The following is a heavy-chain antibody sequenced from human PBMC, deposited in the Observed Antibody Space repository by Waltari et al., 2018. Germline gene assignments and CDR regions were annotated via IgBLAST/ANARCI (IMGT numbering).Heavy chain of an antibody. CDR3: ATDPRLRDYLTEDYYGMDV. V-gene: IGHV1-24*01. J-gene: IGHJ6*02. CDR2: FDPEDGET. D-gene: IGHD5-12*01. CDR1: GYTLTELS. Sequence: QVQLVQSGAEVKKPGASVKVSCKVSGYTLTELSMHWVRQAPGNGLEWMGGFDPEDGETIYAQKFQGRVTMTEDTSTDTAYMELSSLRSEDTAVYYCATDPRLRDYLTEDYYGMDVWGQGTTVTVSS.